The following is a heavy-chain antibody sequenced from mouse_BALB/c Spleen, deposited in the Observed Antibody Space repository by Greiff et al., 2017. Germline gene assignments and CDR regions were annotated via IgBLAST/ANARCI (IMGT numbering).Heavy chain of an antibody. V-gene: IGHV2-4-1*01. CDR2: IWSGGST. Sequence: VKLMESGPGLVQPSQSLSITCTVSGFSLTSYGVHWVRQSPGKGLEWLGVIWSGGSTDYNAAFISRLSISKDNSKSQVFFKMNSLQADDTAIYYCAEGNYRSYAMDYWGQGTSVTVSS. D-gene: IGHD2-1*01. CDR3: AEGNYRSYAMDY. CDR1: GFSLTSYG. J-gene: IGHJ4*01.